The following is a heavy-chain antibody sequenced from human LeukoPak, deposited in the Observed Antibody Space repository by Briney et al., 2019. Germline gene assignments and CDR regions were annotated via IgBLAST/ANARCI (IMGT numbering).Heavy chain of an antibody. CDR3: ARARTTVTAVDAFDI. V-gene: IGHV4-4*07. Sequence: SETLSLTCTVSGGSISSYYWSWIRQPAGKGLEWIGRIYTGGKTSFNPSLKSRVTMSVDTSKNQFSLRLSSVTAADTAVYYCARARTTVTAVDAFDIWGQGTMVTVSS. J-gene: IGHJ3*02. D-gene: IGHD4-17*01. CDR2: IYTGGKT. CDR1: GGSISSYY.